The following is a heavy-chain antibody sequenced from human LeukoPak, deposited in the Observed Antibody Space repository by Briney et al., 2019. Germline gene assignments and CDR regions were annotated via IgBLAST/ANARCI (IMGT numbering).Heavy chain of an antibody. CDR2: IYYSGST. D-gene: IGHD3-10*01. J-gene: IGHJ3*02. CDR3: ARDPYYGSGSYYNAFDI. V-gene: IGHV4-31*03. CDR1: GGSISSGGYY. Sequence: PSQTLSLTCTVSGGSISSGGYYWSWIRQHPGKGLEWIGYIYYSGSTYYNPSLKSRVTISVDTSKNQSSLKLSSVTAADTAVYCCARDPYYGSGSYYNAFDIWGQGTMVTVSS.